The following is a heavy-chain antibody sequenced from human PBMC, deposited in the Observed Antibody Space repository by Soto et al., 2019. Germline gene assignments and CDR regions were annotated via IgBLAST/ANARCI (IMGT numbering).Heavy chain of an antibody. CDR2: SSYIGTT. V-gene: IGHV4-39*02. CDR1: WGNIGNVSYC. CDR3: VSRPIYGFPYGLFDY. D-gene: IGHD3-10*01. Sequence: SQTHPLSYSVSWGNIGNVSYCWVWVRQSRGRGLEWIGSSSYIGTTYYNPSLKSRVAVSVNLSKNDFSLRLESVTATDTAVYFCVSRPIYGFPYGLFDYWVRGLLV. J-gene: IGHJ4*02.